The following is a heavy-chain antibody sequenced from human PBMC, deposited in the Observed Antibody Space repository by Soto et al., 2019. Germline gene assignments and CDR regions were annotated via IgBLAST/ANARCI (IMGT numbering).Heavy chain of an antibody. CDR3: ARPSSSWYTSMDV. Sequence: GESLKISCNVSGYSFTIYCIGLVLQMPGKGLEWMGIIYPGDSDARYSPSFQGQVTISADKSISTAYLQWSSLKASDTAMYYCARPSSSWYTSMDVWGQGTTVTVSS. D-gene: IGHD6-13*01. J-gene: IGHJ6*02. CDR2: IYPGDSDA. V-gene: IGHV5-51*01. CDR1: GYSFTIYC.